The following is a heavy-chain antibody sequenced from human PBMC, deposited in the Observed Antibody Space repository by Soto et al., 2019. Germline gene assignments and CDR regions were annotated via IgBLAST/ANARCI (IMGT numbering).Heavy chain of an antibody. CDR2: ISRSSSYT. Sequence: GGSLRLSCAASGFAFSDYYMSWIRQSPGKGLEWVAYISRSSSYTNYADSVKVRFSISRCTSTNLRYLQMNSLRAEDTAVYYCARDRAANDYYSKDVWDQGTTVTVSS. J-gene: IGHJ6*02. D-gene: IGHD6-25*01. CDR3: ARDRAANDYYSKDV. CDR1: GFAFSDYY. V-gene: IGHV3-11*06.